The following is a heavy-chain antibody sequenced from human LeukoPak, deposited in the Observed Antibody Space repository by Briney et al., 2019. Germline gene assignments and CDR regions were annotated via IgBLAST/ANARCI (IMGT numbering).Heavy chain of an antibody. Sequence: SETLSLTCAVSGGSISSGGYSWRWLRQPPGTGLEWIGYIYHSGSTYYNPSLKSRVTISVDRSKNQFSLKLSSVTAADTAVYYCARAAGVVPAARWGNYYYYYGMDVWGQGTTVTVSS. J-gene: IGHJ6*02. CDR2: IYHSGST. CDR3: ARAAGVVPAARWGNYYYYYGMDV. V-gene: IGHV4-30-2*01. CDR1: GGSISSGGYS. D-gene: IGHD2-2*01.